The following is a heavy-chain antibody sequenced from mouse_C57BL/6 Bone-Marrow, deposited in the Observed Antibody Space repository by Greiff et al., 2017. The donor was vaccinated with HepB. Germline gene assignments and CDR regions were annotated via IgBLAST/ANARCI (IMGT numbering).Heavy chain of an antibody. Sequence: EVQLVESGGGLVKPGGSLKLSCAASGFTFSSYAMSWVRQTPEKRLEWVATISDGGSYTYYTDNVKGRFTISRDNAKNNLYLQMSHLKSEDTAMYYCERMGYDYDGPYAMDYWGQGTSVTVSS. J-gene: IGHJ4*01. D-gene: IGHD2-4*01. CDR3: ERMGYDYDGPYAMDY. V-gene: IGHV5-4*01. CDR2: ISDGGSYT. CDR1: GFTFSSYA.